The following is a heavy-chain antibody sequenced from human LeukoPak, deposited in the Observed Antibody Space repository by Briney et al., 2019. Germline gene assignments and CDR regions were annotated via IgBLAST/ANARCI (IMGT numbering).Heavy chain of an antibody. D-gene: IGHD5-24*01. J-gene: IGHJ6*03. CDR3: ASGDGYNLDYYYYYMDV. V-gene: IGHV4-39*01. CDR2: IYYSGST. CDR1: GGSISSSSYY. Sequence: PSETLSLTCTVSGGSISSSSYYWGWISQPPGKGLEWIGSIYYSGSTYYNPSLKSRVTISVDTSKNQFSLKLSSATAADTAVYYCASGDGYNLDYYYYYMDVWGKGTTVTVSS.